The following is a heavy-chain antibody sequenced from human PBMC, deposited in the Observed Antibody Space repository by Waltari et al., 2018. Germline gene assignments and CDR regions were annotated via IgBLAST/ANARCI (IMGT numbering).Heavy chain of an antibody. V-gene: IGHV3-74*01. CDR1: GFPFRNYW. D-gene: IGHD3-16*02. J-gene: IGHJ4*02. CDR3: ARNYRDY. Sequence: EVQLVESGGGLVQPGGSLRLPRPASGFPFRNYWMHWVRQVPGKGLVWVSRISGDGRITHYADSVKGRFTISRDNAENTLYLQMNSLTVEDTAVYYCARNYRDYWGQGTLVTVSS. CDR2: ISGDGRIT.